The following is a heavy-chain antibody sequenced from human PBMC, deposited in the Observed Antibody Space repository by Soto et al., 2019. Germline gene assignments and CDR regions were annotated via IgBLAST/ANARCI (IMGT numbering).Heavy chain of an antibody. V-gene: IGHV3-23*01. D-gene: IGHD4-17*01. J-gene: IGHJ4*02. CDR1: GFTFSSYA. CDR3: ASIMLCGDLDY. CDR2: ISGSGGST. Sequence: EVQLLESGGGLVQPGGSLRLSCAAYGFTFSSYAMSWVRQAPGKGLEWVSAISGSGGSTYYADSVKGRCTISRDNSKNTLYLQMNSLRAEDTAVYYFASIMLCGDLDYRGQGTLVTVSS.